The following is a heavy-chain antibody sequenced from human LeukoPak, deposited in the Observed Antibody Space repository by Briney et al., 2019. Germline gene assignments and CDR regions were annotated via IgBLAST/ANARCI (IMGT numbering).Heavy chain of an antibody. J-gene: IGHJ4*02. Sequence: GGSLRLSCAASGFTFSSYAMHWVRQAPGKGLEWVAVISYDGSNKYYADSVKGRFTISRDNSKNTLYLQVNSLRAEDTAVYYCARDAPVVTAHVDYWGQGTLVTVSS. CDR1: GFTFSSYA. CDR2: ISYDGSNK. V-gene: IGHV3-30-3*01. D-gene: IGHD2-21*02. CDR3: ARDAPVVTAHVDY.